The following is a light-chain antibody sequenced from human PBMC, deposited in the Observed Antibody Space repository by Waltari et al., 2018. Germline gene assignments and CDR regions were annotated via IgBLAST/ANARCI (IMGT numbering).Light chain of an antibody. CDR1: NIGNKY. Sequence: SFVLTQPPSVSVAPGKTDRISSGGINIGNKYVHGYAQKLGKAPVLVIYDDTDRPSGIPERFPGSNCGNTATLTISRVEAGDEADYYCQVWDHSSDHRGVFGGGTNLTVL. V-gene: IGLV3-21*04. J-gene: IGLJ3*02. CDR2: DDT. CDR3: QVWDHSSDHRGV.